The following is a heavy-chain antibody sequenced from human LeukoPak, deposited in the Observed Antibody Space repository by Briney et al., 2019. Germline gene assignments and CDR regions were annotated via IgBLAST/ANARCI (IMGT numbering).Heavy chain of an antibody. CDR2: MNPNNGNT. V-gene: IGHV1-8*01. CDR1: GYTFTRYE. Sequence: RASVKVSCKASGYTFTRYEINWVRQAPGQGLEWMGWMNPNNGNTDYAQQFQGRLTMTRETSITTAYMELSSLGSEDTAVYYCARGLGYYYLYYYMDVWGKGTTVTVSS. D-gene: IGHD1-26*01. J-gene: IGHJ6*03. CDR3: ARGLGYYYLYYYMDV.